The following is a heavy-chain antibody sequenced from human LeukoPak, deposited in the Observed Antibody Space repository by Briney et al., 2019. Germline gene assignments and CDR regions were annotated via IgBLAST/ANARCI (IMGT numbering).Heavy chain of an antibody. V-gene: IGHV4-34*01. J-gene: IGHJ5*02. CDR2: INHSGST. D-gene: IGHD6-13*01. CDR1: GGSFSGYY. Sequence: PSETLSLTCAVYGGSFSGYYWSWLRQPPGKGLEWIGEINHSGSTNHNPSLKSRVTISVDTSKNQFSLKLSSVTAADTAVYYCARGGSSWYSDPPFDPWGQGTLVTVSS. CDR3: ARGGSSWYSDPPFDP.